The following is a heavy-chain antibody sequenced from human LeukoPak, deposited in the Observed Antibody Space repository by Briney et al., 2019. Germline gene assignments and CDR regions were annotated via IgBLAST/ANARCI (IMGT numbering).Heavy chain of an antibody. CDR3: ARFCSGGSCFLKAFDY. D-gene: IGHD2-15*01. CDR1: GYTFTNYG. CDR2: ISIYNGNT. V-gene: IGHV1-18*01. Sequence: ASVKVSCKASGYTFTNYGISWVRQAPGQGLEWMGWISIYNGNTDYAQKLRGRVTMTTDTSTSTAYMELRSLRSDDTAVYYCARFCSGGSCFLKAFDYWGQGTLVTVSS. J-gene: IGHJ4*02.